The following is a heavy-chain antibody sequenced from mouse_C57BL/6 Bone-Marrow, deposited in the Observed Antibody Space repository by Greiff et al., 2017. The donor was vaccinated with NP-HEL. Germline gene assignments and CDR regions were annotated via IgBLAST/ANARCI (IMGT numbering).Heavy chain of an antibody. CDR1: GYSITSGYY. D-gene: IGHD2-1*01. Sequence: EVKLQESGPGLVKPSQSLSLTCSVTGYSITSGYYWNWIRQFPGNKLEWMGYISYDGSNNYNPSLKNRISITRDTSKNQFFLKLNSVTTEDTATYYCARGSYGNYDWVDYWGQGTSVTVSS. CDR3: ARGSYGNYDWVDY. V-gene: IGHV3-6*01. CDR2: ISYDGSN. J-gene: IGHJ4*01.